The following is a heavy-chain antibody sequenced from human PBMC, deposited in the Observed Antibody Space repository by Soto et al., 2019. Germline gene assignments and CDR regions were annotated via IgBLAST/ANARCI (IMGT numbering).Heavy chain of an antibody. CDR1: GGSFSGFF. J-gene: IGHJ4*02. Sequence: PSETLSLTCAVSGGSFSGFFWCWIRQPPGKGLEWIGEVNHGGSTNYNPSLKSRVTISSDTSKNHFSLTLRSVTAADTAVYYCARAAVAAGGPFDKWGQGALVTVSS. CDR2: VNHGGST. V-gene: IGHV4-34*01. CDR3: ARAAVAAGGPFDK. D-gene: IGHD2-15*01.